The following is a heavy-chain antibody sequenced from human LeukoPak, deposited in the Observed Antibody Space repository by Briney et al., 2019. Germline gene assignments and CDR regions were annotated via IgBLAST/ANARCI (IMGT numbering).Heavy chain of an antibody. CDR1: GYTFTSYG. CDR3: GREDGNYGSNWFDP. CDR2: ISAYNGNT. Sequence: GASVKVSCKASGYTFTSYGISWVRQAPGQGLEWMGWISAYNGNTNYAQKLQGRVTMTTDTSTSTAYMELRSLRSDDTAVYYCGREDGNYGSNWFDPWGQGTLVTVSS. J-gene: IGHJ5*02. D-gene: IGHD3-10*01. V-gene: IGHV1-18*01.